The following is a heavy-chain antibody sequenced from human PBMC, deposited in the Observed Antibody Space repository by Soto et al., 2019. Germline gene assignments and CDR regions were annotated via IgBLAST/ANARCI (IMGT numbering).Heavy chain of an antibody. D-gene: IGHD4-4*01. CDR2: IYYSWST. CDR1: GGSISSYY. J-gene: IGHJ3*02. CDR3: ARSPNYPDAFDI. V-gene: IGHV4-59*01. Sequence: SETLSLTCTVSGGSISSYYWSWIRQPPGKGLEWIGYIYYSWSTNYNPSLKSRVTISVDTSKNQFSLKLSSVTAADTAVYYCARSPNYPDAFDIWGQGTMVTVSS.